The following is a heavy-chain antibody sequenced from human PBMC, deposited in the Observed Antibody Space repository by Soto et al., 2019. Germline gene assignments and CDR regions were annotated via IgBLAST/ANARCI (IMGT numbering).Heavy chain of an antibody. J-gene: IGHJ5*02. CDR3: ANSLLMGGDWFDP. Sequence: EVQLLESGGGLVQPGGSLRLSCAASGFTFSSYAMSWVRQAPGKGLEWGSAISGSGGSTYYADSVKGRFTISRDNSKNTLYLQMNSLRAEDTAVYYCANSLLMGGDWFDPWGQGTLVTVSS. D-gene: IGHD3-16*01. CDR1: GFTFSSYA. V-gene: IGHV3-23*01. CDR2: ISGSGGST.